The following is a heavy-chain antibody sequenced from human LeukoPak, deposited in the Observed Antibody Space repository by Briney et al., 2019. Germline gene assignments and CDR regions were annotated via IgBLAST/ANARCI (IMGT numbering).Heavy chain of an antibody. CDR1: GGSISSYY. Sequence: SETLLHTCTVSGGSISSYYWGWIRQPAGKGLEWIGRIYTSGSTNYNPSLKSRVTMSVDTSKNQFSLKLSSVTAADTAVYYCARDPYYYDSSDNAGDYFAYWGQGTLVTVSS. J-gene: IGHJ4*02. V-gene: IGHV4-4*07. D-gene: IGHD3-22*01. CDR3: ARDPYYYDSSDNAGDYFAY. CDR2: IYTSGST.